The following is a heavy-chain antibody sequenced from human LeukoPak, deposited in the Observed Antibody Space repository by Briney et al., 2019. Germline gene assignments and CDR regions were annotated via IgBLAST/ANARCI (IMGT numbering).Heavy chain of an antibody. V-gene: IGHV3-53*01. CDR2: MYSGGDT. CDR1: GSTFSSYG. Sequence: GGSLRLSCAASGSTFSSYGMHWVRQAPGKGLEWVSVMYSGGDTYYADSVKGRFTFSRDISKNTLYLQMNGLRTEDTAMYYCARDAPQVPAAGVLASWGQGTLVTVSS. J-gene: IGHJ5*02. CDR3: ARDAPQVPAAGVLAS. D-gene: IGHD6-13*01.